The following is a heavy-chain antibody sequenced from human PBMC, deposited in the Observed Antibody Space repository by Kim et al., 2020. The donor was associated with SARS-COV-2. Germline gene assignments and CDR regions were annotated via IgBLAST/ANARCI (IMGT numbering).Heavy chain of an antibody. Sequence: GGSLRLSCAASGFTFSSYWMSWVRQAPGKGLEWVANIKQDGSEKYYVDSVKGRFTISRDNAKNSLYLQMNSLRAEDTAVYYCARDSPSSSWFFYAFDIWGQGTMVTVSS. D-gene: IGHD6-13*01. J-gene: IGHJ3*02. V-gene: IGHV3-7*03. CDR2: IKQDGSEK. CDR1: GFTFSSYW. CDR3: ARDSPSSSWFFYAFDI.